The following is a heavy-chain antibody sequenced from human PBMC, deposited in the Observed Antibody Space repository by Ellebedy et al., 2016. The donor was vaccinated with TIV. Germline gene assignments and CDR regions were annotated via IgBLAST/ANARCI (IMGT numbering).Heavy chain of an antibody. CDR2: SSGSGGST. V-gene: IGHV3-23*01. CDR1: GFTFSSYA. CDR3: ARVHSSGWYHPFDY. Sequence: PGGSLRPSCPASGFTFSSYAMSWVRQAPGKGLEWVSTSSGSGGSTYYADSVKGRFTISRDNSKNTLYLQMNSLRAEETAVYYCARVHSSGWYHPFDYWGQGTLVTVSS. J-gene: IGHJ4*02. D-gene: IGHD6-19*01.